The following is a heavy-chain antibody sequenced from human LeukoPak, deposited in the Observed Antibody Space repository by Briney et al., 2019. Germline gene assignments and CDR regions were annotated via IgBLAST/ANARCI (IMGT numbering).Heavy chain of an antibody. V-gene: IGHV4-34*01. D-gene: IGHD3-10*01. CDR1: GGSFSGYY. J-gene: IGHJ6*03. CDR2: INHSGST. Sequence: SETLSLTCAVYGGSFSGYYWSWIRQPPGKGLEWIGEINHSGSTNYNPSLKSRVTTSVDTSKNQFSLKLSSVTAADTAVYYCARGTMVRGVIILKKYYYYYMDVWGKGTTVTVSS. CDR3: ARGTMVRGVIILKKYYYYYMDV.